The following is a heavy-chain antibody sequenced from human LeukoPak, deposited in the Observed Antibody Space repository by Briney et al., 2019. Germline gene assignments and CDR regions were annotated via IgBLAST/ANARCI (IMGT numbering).Heavy chain of an antibody. J-gene: IGHJ4*02. V-gene: IGHV4-59*13. CDR1: GLSISANS. Sequence: SETLSLTCTVSGLSISANSWSWIRQPPGKGLEWIGYIYNSVTTNYNPSLTSRVTISVDTSKNQLSLKLSSATAADTAVYYCARGARSSDYWGQGTLVTVSS. D-gene: IGHD3-10*01. CDR3: ARGARSSDY. CDR2: IYNSVTT.